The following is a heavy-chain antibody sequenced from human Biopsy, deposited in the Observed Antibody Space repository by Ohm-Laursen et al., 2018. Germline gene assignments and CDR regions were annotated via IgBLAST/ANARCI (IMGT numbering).Heavy chain of an antibody. D-gene: IGHD3-16*02. CDR3: TRDIMNTIAGLVARSDVFDV. Sequence: GASVKVSCKASGYTVNDYFLHWLRQAPGQGPEWMGWISPNSGGTNYAQKFQDRVSMTTDTSAATVYMELSSLTSDDTAVYYCTRDIMNTIAGLVARSDVFDVWGQGTMVTVSS. V-gene: IGHV1-2*02. CDR1: GYTVNDYF. J-gene: IGHJ3*01. CDR2: ISPNSGGT.